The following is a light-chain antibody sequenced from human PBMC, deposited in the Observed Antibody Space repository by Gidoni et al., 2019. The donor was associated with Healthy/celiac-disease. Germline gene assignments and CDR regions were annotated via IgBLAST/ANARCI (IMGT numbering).Light chain of an antibody. CDR3: QVWDRSSDNYV. J-gene: IGLJ1*01. CDR1: NIGSKS. CDR2: DDS. Sequence: SYVLTQPPPFSFAPGKPARTTCGGNNIGSKSVHWYQQKPGQAPVLVVYDDSDRPSGIPERFPGSNSGNTATLTISRGEAGDEADYYCQVWDRSSDNYVFGTGTKVTVL. V-gene: IGLV3-21*03.